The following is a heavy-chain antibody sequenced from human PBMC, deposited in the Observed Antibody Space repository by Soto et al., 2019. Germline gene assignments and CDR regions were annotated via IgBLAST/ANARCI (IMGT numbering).Heavy chain of an antibody. CDR2: IYYSGST. V-gene: IGHV4-59*08. CDR3: ARPYGAAFET. CDR1: GGSISSYY. J-gene: IGHJ3*02. D-gene: IGHD4-17*01. Sequence: PSETLSLTCTVSGGSISSYYWSWIRQPPGKGLEWIGYIYYSGSTNYNPSLKSRVTISVDTSKNQFSLKLSSVTAADSAVYYCARPYGAAFETWGQGTMVTVSS.